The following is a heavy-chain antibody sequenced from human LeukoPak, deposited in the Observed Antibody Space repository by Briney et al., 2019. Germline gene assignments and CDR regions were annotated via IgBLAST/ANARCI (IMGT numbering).Heavy chain of an antibody. CDR1: GFTFSSYA. J-gene: IGHJ4*02. V-gene: IGHV3-23*01. CDR3: AKDTYSYGPTANFDY. D-gene: IGHD5-18*01. CDR2: ISGSGGST. Sequence: PGGSLRLSCAASGFTFSSYAMSWVRQAPGKGLEWVSAISGSGGSTYYADSVEGRFTTSRDNSKNTLYLQMNSLRAEDTAVYYCAKDTYSYGPTANFDYWGQGTLVTVSS.